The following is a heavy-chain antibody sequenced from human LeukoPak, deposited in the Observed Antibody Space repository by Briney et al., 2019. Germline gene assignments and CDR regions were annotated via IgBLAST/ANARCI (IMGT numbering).Heavy chain of an antibody. D-gene: IGHD1-26*01. CDR3: AKDVSVSGSYFDH. CDR2: ISVGSDVI. J-gene: IGHJ4*02. Sequence: GGSLRLSCAVSGLTFSNSAMSWVRQAPGKGLEWVSAISVGSDVIYYADSVKGRFTISRDNSKNTLYLQMNSLRAEDTAVYYCAKDVSVSGSYFDHWGQGTLVTVSS. V-gene: IGHV3-23*01. CDR1: GLTFSNSA.